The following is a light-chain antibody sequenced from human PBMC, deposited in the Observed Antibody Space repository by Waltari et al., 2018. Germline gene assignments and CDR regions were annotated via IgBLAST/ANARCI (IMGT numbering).Light chain of an antibody. CDR2: AVS. CDR1: QNISRW. CDR3: QQLKAFPHS. Sequence: DIQMTQSPSSVSASIGDRVTITCRASQNISRWLAWYQQKPGQAPPRLLYAVSNLQGGVPSRFSGSTSGTDFTHFTLTIASLQPEDFATYYCQQLKAFPHSFGQGTSLEI. J-gene: IGKJ2*03. V-gene: IGKV1-12*01.